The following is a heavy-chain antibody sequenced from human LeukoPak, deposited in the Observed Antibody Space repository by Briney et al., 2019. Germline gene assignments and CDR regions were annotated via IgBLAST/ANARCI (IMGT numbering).Heavy chain of an antibody. D-gene: IGHD2-2*02. V-gene: IGHV1-2*02. CDR1: GYTFTCYY. Sequence: ASVRVSCKASGYTFTCYYLHWVRHAPGQGLEWMGWINPNTGGTNYAQKFQGRVTMTRDTSISTAYMDLSRLTSVDTAVYYCASCDIIVVSAAIKDWFYPWGQGTLVTVSS. J-gene: IGHJ5*02. CDR2: INPNTGGT. CDR3: ASCDIIVVSAAIKDWFYP.